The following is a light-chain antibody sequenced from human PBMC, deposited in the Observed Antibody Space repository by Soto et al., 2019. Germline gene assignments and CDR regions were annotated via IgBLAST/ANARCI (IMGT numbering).Light chain of an antibody. CDR2: GAS. J-gene: IGKJ1*01. CDR1: QRVSSSY. V-gene: IGKV3-20*01. CDR3: QQYYNWPPWT. Sequence: EIVLTQSPGTLSLSPGERATLSCRASQRVSSSYLAWYQQKPGQAPRLLIYGASSRATGIRDRFSGSGSGTDFTLTIRRLEPEDFAVYYCQQYYNWPPWTFGLGTKVEIK.